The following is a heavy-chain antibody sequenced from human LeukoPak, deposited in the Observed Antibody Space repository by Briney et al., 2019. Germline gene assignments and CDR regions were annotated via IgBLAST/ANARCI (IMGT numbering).Heavy chain of an antibody. CDR2: THYSGST. Sequence: PSETLSLTCTVSGGSISSYYWSWIRQPPGKGLEWIGYTHYSGSTNYNPSLKSRVTISVDTSKNQVSLKLTSVTAAVTAVYFCARGGWSLDYWGQGTLVTVSS. CDR1: GGSISSYY. J-gene: IGHJ4*02. CDR3: ARGGWSLDY. V-gene: IGHV4-59*01. D-gene: IGHD2-15*01.